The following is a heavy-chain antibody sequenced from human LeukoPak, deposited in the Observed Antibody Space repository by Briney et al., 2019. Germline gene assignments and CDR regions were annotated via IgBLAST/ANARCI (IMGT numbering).Heavy chain of an antibody. Sequence: GGSLRLSCAASGFTFSSSWMSWVRQAPGKGLEWVANIKQDGSEKYYVDSVKGRFTISRDNAKNSLYLQMNSLRAEDTAGYFCARVVPPLYYFDYWGQGTLVTVSS. J-gene: IGHJ4*02. CDR2: IKQDGSEK. D-gene: IGHD3-10*01. CDR1: GFTFSSSW. V-gene: IGHV3-7*01. CDR3: ARVVPPLYYFDY.